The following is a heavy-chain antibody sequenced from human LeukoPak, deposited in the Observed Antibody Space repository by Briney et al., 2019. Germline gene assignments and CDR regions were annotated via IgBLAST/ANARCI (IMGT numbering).Heavy chain of an antibody. D-gene: IGHD3-10*01. CDR3: ARERPSITPVRGVVNDFDY. CDR1: AYTFTAYY. V-gene: IGHV1-2*02. Sequence: ASVKVSCTASAYTFTAYYMHWVRQAPGQGLEWMGWINPKSGGTHYAQKFQGRVTMTRDTSISTAYMELSRLRSDDTAVYYCARERPSITPVRGVVNDFDYWGQGTLVTVSS. J-gene: IGHJ4*02. CDR2: INPKSGGT.